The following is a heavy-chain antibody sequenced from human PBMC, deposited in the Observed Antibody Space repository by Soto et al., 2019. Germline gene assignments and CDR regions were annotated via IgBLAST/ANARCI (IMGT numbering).Heavy chain of an antibody. CDR2: ISDPGTST. D-gene: IGHD2-21*02. V-gene: IGHV3-23*01. J-gene: IGHJ3*02. Sequence: PXGALRLSCAASGFTFGNYAMNWVRQAPGKGLEWISSISDPGTSTYYANSVKGRFSMSRDNSKNTLFLQMNRLRADDTAVYFCAKSLVTPSDAFDIWGRGTLVTVSS. CDR1: GFTFGNYA. CDR3: AKSLVTPSDAFDI.